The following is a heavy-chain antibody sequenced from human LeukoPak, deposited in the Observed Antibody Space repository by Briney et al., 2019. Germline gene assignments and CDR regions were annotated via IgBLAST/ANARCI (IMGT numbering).Heavy chain of an antibody. Sequence: PSETLSLTLTVSGGSISSYYCRWIRQPPGKGLEWIGYIYYSGSTNYNPSLKSRVTISVDTSKNQFSLKLSSVTAADTAMYYCASWDYYYDSTGLAYYWGQGSLVTVSS. CDR3: ASWDYYYDSTGLAYY. D-gene: IGHD3-22*01. V-gene: IGHV4-59*01. CDR1: GGSISSYY. J-gene: IGHJ4*02. CDR2: IYYSGST.